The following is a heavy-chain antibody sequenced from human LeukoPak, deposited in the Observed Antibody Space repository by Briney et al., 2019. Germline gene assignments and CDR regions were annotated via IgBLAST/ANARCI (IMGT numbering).Heavy chain of an antibody. V-gene: IGHV1-24*01. CDR1: GYTLTELS. CDR3: ATGEQQWLPGNFDD. CDR2: FDPEDGET. Sequence: ASVKVSCKVSGYTLTELSMHWARQAPGKGLEWMGGFDPEDGETIYAQKSQGRVTMTEDTSTDTAYMELSSLRSEDTAVYYCATGEQQWLPGNFDDWGQGTLVTVSS. D-gene: IGHD6-19*01. J-gene: IGHJ4*02.